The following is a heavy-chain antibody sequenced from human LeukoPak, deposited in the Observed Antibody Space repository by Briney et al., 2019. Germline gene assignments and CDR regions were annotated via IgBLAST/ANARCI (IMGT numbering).Heavy chain of an antibody. CDR2: INSDGSGT. J-gene: IGHJ5*01. CDR3: ARTEGPVAYDS. CDR1: GFTFSSYW. D-gene: IGHD4-23*01. Sequence: PGGSLRLSCAASGFTFSSYWMHWVRQAPGKGLVWVSRINSDGSGTIYADSVRGRFTISRDNAKNTLYLQVNSLRAEDTAVYYCARTEGPVAYDSWGQGTPVTVSS. V-gene: IGHV3-74*01.